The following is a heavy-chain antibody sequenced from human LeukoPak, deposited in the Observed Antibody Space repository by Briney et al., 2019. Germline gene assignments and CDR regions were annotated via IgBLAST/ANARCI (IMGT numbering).Heavy chain of an antibody. CDR1: GYTFASYD. V-gene: IGHV1-18*01. CDR2: ISAYNGNT. Sequence: ASVKVSCKASGYTFASYDISWVRQAPGQGLECMGWISAYNGNTSYAQKFQGRVTMTTDTSTSTAYMELRSLRSDDTAVYYCASSDGKYFQHWGQGTLVIVSS. CDR3: ASSDGKYFQH. D-gene: IGHD1-1*01. J-gene: IGHJ1*01.